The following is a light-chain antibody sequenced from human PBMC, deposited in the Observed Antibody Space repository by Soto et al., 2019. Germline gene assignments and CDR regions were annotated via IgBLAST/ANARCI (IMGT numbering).Light chain of an antibody. CDR3: CSYAGSSTSV. V-gene: IGLV2-23*01. CDR1: SSDVGSYNL. Sequence: QSVLTQPASVSGSPGQSITISCTGTSSDVGSYNLVSWYQQHPGKAPKLMIYEGSKRPSGVSNRFSGSKSGNTASLTISGLQAEDEADFCCCSYAGSSTSVFGTGTKVTV. J-gene: IGLJ1*01. CDR2: EGS.